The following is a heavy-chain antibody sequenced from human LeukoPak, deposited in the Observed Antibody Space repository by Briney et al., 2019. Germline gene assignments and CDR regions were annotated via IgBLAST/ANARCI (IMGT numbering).Heavy chain of an antibody. J-gene: IGHJ4*02. V-gene: IGHV3-21*01. CDR1: GFTFSSYS. Sequence: PGGSLRLSCAASGFTFSSYSMNWVSQAPGKGLEWVSSISSSSSYIYYADSVKGRFTISRDNAKNSLYLQMNSLRAEDTAVYYCASRLYSSSSVDYWGQGTLVTVSS. CDR3: ASRLYSSSSVDY. D-gene: IGHD6-13*01. CDR2: ISSSSSYI.